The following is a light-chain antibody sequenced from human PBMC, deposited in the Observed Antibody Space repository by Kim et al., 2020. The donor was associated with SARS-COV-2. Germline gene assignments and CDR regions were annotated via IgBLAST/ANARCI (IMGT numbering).Light chain of an antibody. CDR2: EDD. J-gene: IGLJ2*01. V-gene: IGLV6-57*03. Sequence: VTVSWTRSGGSSDVKGVQWDQGGPGGVPSTVCYEDDQRPSGVSDRFSGSIDNSSNSASLTISGLRTEDEADYYCQSYNRDNVIFGGGTQLTVL. CDR3: QSYNRDNVI. CDR1: GGSSDVKG.